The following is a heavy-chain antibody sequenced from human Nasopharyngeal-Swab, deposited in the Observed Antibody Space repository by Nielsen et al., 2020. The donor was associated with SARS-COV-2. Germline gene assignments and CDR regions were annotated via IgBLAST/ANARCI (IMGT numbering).Heavy chain of an antibody. CDR1: GGSISSGGYY. CDR3: ARHSSDYHSYYYYYMDV. D-gene: IGHD3-16*01. Sequence: SETLSLTCTVSGGSISSGGYYWSWIRQHPGKGLEWIGYIYYSGSTYYNPSLRSRVTISVDTSKNQFSLKLSSVTAADTAVYYCARHSSDYHSYYYYYMDVWGKGTTVTVSS. V-gene: IGHV4-39*01. J-gene: IGHJ6*03. CDR2: IYYSGST.